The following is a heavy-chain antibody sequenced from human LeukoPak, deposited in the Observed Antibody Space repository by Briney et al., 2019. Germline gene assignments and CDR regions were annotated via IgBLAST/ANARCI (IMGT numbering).Heavy chain of an antibody. CDR1: GYTLTELS. V-gene: IGHV1-24*01. D-gene: IGHD3-22*01. Sequence: ASVKVSCKVSGYTLTELSMHWVRQAPGKGLEWMGGFDPEDGETIYAQKFQGRVTMTEDTSTDTAYMELSSLRSEDTAVYCCAIAPSDYYDSSGYWGFDYWGQGTLVTVSS. CDR2: FDPEDGET. J-gene: IGHJ4*02. CDR3: AIAPSDYYDSSGYWGFDY.